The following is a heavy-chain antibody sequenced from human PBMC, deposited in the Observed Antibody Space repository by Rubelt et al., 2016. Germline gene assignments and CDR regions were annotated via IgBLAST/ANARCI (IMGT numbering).Heavy chain of an antibody. Sequence: QVQLVESGGGVVQRGNYLRLSCAASGFTFSTYAMHWFRQAPGKGLEWVAVISIDGTNKNYADSVKGRFTISRDNSKNTLYVQMNSLRAEDTAVYYCARQNDSSGYYIDYWGQGTLVTVSS. CDR3: ARQNDSSGYYIDY. D-gene: IGHD3-22*01. V-gene: IGHV3-30*04. CDR2: ISIDGTNK. J-gene: IGHJ4*02. CDR1: GFTFSTYA.